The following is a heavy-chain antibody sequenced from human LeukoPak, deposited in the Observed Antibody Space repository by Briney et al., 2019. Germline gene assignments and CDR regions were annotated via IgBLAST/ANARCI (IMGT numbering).Heavy chain of an antibody. CDR1: GFTFSNAW. CDR2: IKSKADGGTT. Sequence: GGSLRLSCAASGFTFSNAWMSWVRQAPGTGLEWVGRIKSKADGGTTDYAAPVKGRFTISRDDSKNTLYLQMNSLKTEDTAVYYCTTDYDILTGYYFGYWGQGTLVTVSS. CDR3: TTDYDILTGYYFGY. D-gene: IGHD3-9*01. J-gene: IGHJ4*02. V-gene: IGHV3-15*01.